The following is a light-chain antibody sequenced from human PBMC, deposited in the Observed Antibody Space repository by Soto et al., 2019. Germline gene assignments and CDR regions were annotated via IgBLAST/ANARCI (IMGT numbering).Light chain of an antibody. Sequence: EIVFTQSPGTVSLSPGERATLSCRASQSVSSSSLAWYQQRPGQAPRLLIFTASSRATGTPDRFSGSGSGTDFTLTISRLEPEDFAVYYCQLYGSSPPYIFGPGPKVDIK. V-gene: IGKV3-20*01. CDR1: QSVSSSS. CDR2: TAS. CDR3: QLYGSSPPYI. J-gene: IGKJ2*01.